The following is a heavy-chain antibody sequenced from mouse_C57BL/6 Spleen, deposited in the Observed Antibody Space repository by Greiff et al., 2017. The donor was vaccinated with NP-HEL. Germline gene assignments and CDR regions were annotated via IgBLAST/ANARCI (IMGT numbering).Heavy chain of an antibody. D-gene: IGHD3-2*02. J-gene: IGHJ2*01. CDR3: ARSGDY. CDR1: GYTFTSYW. CDR2: IDPSDSYT. V-gene: IGHV1-50*01. Sequence: VQLQQPGAELVKPGASVKLSCKASGYTFTSYWMQWVKQRPGQGLEWIGEIDPSDSYTNYNQKFKGKATLTVHTSSSTTYMQHSSLTSEDSAVYYCARSGDYWGQGTTLTVSS.